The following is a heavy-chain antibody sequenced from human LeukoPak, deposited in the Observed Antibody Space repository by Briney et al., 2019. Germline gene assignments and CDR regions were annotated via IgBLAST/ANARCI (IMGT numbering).Heavy chain of an antibody. Sequence: GGSLRLSCAASGFTFNSYFMSWVRQAPGKGLEWVANIKQDGSEKYYMDSVKGRFTISRDNAKDSLYLQMNSLRAEDTAVYYCARDGVYAGFDFWGQGTLVTVSS. CDR2: IKQDGSEK. CDR1: GFTFNSYF. J-gene: IGHJ4*02. V-gene: IGHV3-7*03. CDR3: ARDGVYAGFDF. D-gene: IGHD2-8*01.